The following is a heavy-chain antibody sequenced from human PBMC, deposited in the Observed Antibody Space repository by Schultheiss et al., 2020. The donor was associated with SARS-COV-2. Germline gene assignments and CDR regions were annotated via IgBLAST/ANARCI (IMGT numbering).Heavy chain of an antibody. J-gene: IGHJ4*02. CDR3: ARDLGIAAAVTGGY. V-gene: IGHV4-59*01. D-gene: IGHD6-13*01. CDR2: IYYSGST. CDR1: GGSISSYY. Sequence: SQTLSLTCTVSGGSISSYYWSWIRQPPGKGLEWIGYIYYSGSTNYNPSLKSRVTISVDTSKNQFSLKLSSVTAADTAVYYCARDLGIAAAVTGGYWGQGTLVTVSS.